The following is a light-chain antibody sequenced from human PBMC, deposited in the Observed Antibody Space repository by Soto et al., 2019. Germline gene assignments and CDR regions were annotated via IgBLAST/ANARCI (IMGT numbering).Light chain of an antibody. J-gene: IGLJ1*01. CDR3: CSYAGSSTFV. V-gene: IGLV2-23*02. CDR1: SSDVGGYHY. Sequence: QSALTQPPSASESPGQSVTISCTGTSSDVGGYHYVSWYQHHPGRAPKLLIYEVEERPSGVSTRFSGSKSGNTASLTISGLQAEDGADYYCCSYAGSSTFVFGTGTKVTVL. CDR2: EVE.